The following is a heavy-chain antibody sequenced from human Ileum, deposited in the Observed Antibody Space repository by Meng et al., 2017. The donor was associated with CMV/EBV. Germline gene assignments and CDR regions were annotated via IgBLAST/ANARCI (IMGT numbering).Heavy chain of an antibody. D-gene: IGHD4-17*01. Sequence: ASVKVSCKTSGYPFTVYFIEWVRQAPGQGFEWMGWINPNSGGTDYAQKFQGRVTMTRDTSITTAYMELSSLTPDDTAVYYCARGYGDFALDPWGQGTLVTVSS. CDR1: GYPFTVYF. CDR3: ARGYGDFALDP. J-gene: IGHJ5*02. CDR2: INPNSGGT. V-gene: IGHV1-2*02.